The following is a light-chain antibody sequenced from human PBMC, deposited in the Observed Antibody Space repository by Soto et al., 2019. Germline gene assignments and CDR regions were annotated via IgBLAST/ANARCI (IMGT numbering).Light chain of an antibody. J-gene: IGKJ4*01. CDR2: DAS. Sequence: EIVLTQSPATLSLSPGERATLSCRASQNIGNYLTWFQQKPGQAPRLLIYDASNRATGVPARFSGSGSGTDVTLTTSSLEPEDFAVYYCQQRSAWPLTFGGGTKVEIK. CDR3: QQRSAWPLT. V-gene: IGKV3-11*01. CDR1: QNIGNY.